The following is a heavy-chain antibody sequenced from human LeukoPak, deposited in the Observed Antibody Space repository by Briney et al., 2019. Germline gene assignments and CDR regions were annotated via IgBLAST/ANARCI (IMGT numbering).Heavy chain of an antibody. CDR3: AKDRLRFLEYYYYYMDV. Sequence: PGGSLRLSCAASGFTFSSYAMSWVRQAPGKGLEWVSAISGSGGSTYYADSVKGRFTISRDNAKSSLYLQMNSLRAEDTAVYYCAKDRLRFLEYYYYYMDVWGKGTTVTVSS. D-gene: IGHD3-3*01. CDR1: GFTFSSYA. J-gene: IGHJ6*03. V-gene: IGHV3-23*01. CDR2: ISGSGGST.